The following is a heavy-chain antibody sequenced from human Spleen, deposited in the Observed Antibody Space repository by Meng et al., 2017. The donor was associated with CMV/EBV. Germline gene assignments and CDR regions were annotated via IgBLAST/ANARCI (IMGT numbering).Heavy chain of an antibody. D-gene: IGHD2-15*01. J-gene: IGHJ4*02. CDR3: ARVPSTYSPEGDY. V-gene: IGHV1-18*01. CDR2: ISAYNGDT. CDR1: GYTFTNNG. Sequence: ASVKVSCKASGYTFTNNGISWVRQAPGQGLEWMGWISAYNGDTNYVQKLQGRVTMTTDTSTSTAYMELRSLRSDDTAVYYCARVPSTYSPEGDYWGQGTLVTVSS.